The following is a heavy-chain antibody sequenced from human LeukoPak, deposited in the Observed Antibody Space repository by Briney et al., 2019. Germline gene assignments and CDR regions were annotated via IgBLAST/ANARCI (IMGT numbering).Heavy chain of an antibody. CDR3: ATDGVAVIWSRREIVAYALDI. V-gene: IGHV1-24*01. Sequence: ASVKVSCKVFGYTLTELSRHWVRQAPGKGLEWMGGFDPEDGETIYAQKFQGRVTMTEDTSTNTAYMELSSLRSEDTAVYYCATDGVAVIWSRREIVAYALDIWGQGTMVTVSS. CDR1: GYTLTELS. D-gene: IGHD3-3*01. J-gene: IGHJ3*02. CDR2: FDPEDGET.